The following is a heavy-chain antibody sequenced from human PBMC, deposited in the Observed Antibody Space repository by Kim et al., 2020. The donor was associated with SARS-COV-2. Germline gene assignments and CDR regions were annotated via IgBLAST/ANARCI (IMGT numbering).Heavy chain of an antibody. Sequence: ASVKVSCKASGYTFKTYPIHWLRQAPGQTLEWMGWFNAANDQTKYSQKFQGRITISRDTSANTAYMELRSLTTKDTAFYYCVRDMNPTVYDYWGQGNLVTVSS. CDR2: FNAANDQT. V-gene: IGHV1-3*01. D-gene: IGHD4-17*01. CDR1: GYTFKTYP. J-gene: IGHJ4*02. CDR3: VRDMNPTVYDY.